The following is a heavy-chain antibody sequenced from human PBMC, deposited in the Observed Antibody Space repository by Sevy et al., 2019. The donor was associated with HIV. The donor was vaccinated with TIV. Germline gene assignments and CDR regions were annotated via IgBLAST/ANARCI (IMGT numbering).Heavy chain of an antibody. CDR2: INAISSNI. J-gene: IGHJ4*02. Sequence: GGSLRLSCAASGFTFSSYAMNWVRQAPGKGLEWVSSINAISSNIYYADSVKGRFTISRYNAEKSLYLQMESVRAEDTAVYYCARDLYSGGNAVYGYWGQGTLVTVSS. D-gene: IGHD2-15*01. V-gene: IGHV3-21*01. CDR1: GFTFSSYA. CDR3: ARDLYSGGNAVYGY.